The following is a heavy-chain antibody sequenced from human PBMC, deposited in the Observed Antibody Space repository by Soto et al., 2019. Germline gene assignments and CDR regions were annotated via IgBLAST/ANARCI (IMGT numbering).Heavy chain of an antibody. D-gene: IGHD6-19*01. CDR1: GFSLSSTRMA. V-gene: IGHV2-5*02. Sequence: QITLKESGPTLVKPTQTLTLTCTFSGFSLSSTRMAVGWIRQPPGKALEWLALIYWDDDKRYSPFLKSRLTITKDTSKNQVVLTMSNMYPVDTARSYCAHIVVAGLGYYFDYWGQGTLVTVSS. CDR3: AHIVVAGLGYYFDY. CDR2: IYWDDDK. J-gene: IGHJ4*02.